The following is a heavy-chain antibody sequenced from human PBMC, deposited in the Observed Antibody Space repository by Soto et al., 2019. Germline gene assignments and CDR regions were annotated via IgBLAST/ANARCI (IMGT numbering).Heavy chain of an antibody. CDR2: IKSKTDGGTT. CDR1: GFTFSNAW. Sequence: GGSLRLSCAASGFTFSNAWMSWFRQAPGKGLEWVGRIKSKTDGGTTDYAAPVKGRFTISRDDSKNTLYLQMNSLKTEDTAVYYCTTAVTGWSYWSFFSYYYYYGMDVWGQGTTVTVSS. V-gene: IGHV3-15*01. J-gene: IGHJ6*02. CDR3: TTAVTGWSYWSFFSYYYYYGMDV. D-gene: IGHD3-10*01.